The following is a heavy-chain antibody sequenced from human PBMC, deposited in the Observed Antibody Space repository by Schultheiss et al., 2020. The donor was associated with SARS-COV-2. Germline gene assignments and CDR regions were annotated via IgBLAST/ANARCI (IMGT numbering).Heavy chain of an antibody. Sequence: GGSLRLSCAASGFTFSSYSMNWVRQAPGKGLEWVSSISSSSSYIYYADSVKGRFTISRDNAKNSLYLQMNSLRAEDTAVYYCARAVVPAVLVAVLHLSMDVWGKGTTVTVS. CDR2: ISSSSSYI. D-gene: IGHD2-2*01. J-gene: IGHJ6*03. V-gene: IGHV3-21*01. CDR1: GFTFSSYS. CDR3: ARAVVPAVLVAVLHLSMDV.